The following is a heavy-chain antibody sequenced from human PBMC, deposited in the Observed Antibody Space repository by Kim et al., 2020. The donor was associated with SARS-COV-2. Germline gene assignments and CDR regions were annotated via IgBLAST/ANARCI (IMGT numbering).Heavy chain of an antibody. CDR3: ARGRGGTTVVTLGLGYYYYYGIGV. Sequence: SETLSLTCAVYGGSFSGYYWSWIRQPPGKGLEWIGEINHSGSTNYNPSLKSRVTISVDTSKNQFSLKLSSVTAADTAVYYCARGRGGTTVVTLGLGYYYYYGIGVWGQGTTVTVSS. CDR1: GGSFSGYY. D-gene: IGHD4-17*01. J-gene: IGHJ6*02. V-gene: IGHV4-34*01. CDR2: INHSGST.